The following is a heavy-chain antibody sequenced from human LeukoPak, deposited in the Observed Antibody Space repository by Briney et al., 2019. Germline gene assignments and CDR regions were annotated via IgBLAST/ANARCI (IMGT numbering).Heavy chain of an antibody. J-gene: IGHJ6*04. CDR1: GFTFSSYS. CDR3: ASRSV. V-gene: IGHV3-53*05. CDR2: IYSGGST. Sequence: PGGSLRLSCAASGFTFSSYSMNWVRQAPGKGLEWVSVIYSGGSTYYADSVKGRFTISRDNSKNTLYLQMNNLRVEDTAVYYCASRSVWGKGTTVTVSS.